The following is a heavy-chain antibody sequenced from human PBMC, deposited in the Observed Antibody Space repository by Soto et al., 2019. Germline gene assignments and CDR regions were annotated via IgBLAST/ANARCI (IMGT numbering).Heavy chain of an antibody. CDR3: STDQLAVAGTPYYLDN. CDR1: GFTFTNAW. D-gene: IGHD6-19*01. Sequence: GGSLRLSCAASGFTFTNAWLSWVRQAPGKGLEWVGRIRSKSDGETIDYAASVRGRFIISRDDSKSTLYLQMNGLKTEDAAVYYCSTDQLAVAGTPYYLDNWGQGALVTVSS. CDR2: IRSKSDGETI. V-gene: IGHV3-15*01. J-gene: IGHJ4*02.